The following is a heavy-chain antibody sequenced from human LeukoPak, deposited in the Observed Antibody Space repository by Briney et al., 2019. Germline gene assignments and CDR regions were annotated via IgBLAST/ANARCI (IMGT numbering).Heavy chain of an antibody. CDR2: IIPIFGTA. D-gene: IGHD2-15*01. CDR3: ARDCSGGSCYSGSGY. V-gene: IGHV1-69*13. J-gene: IGHJ4*02. CDR1: GYTFTSYA. Sequence: SVKVSCKASGYTFTSYAISWVRQAPGQGLEWMGGIIPIFGTANYAQKFQGRVTITADESTSTAYMELSSLRSEDTAVYYCARDCSGGSCYSGSGYWGQGTLVTVSS.